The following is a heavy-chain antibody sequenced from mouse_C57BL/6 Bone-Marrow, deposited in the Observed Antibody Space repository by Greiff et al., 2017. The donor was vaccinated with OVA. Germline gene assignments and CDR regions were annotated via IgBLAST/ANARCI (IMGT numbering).Heavy chain of an antibody. Sequence: DVMLVESGGGLVQPKGSLKLSCAASGFSFNTYAMNWVRQAPGKGLEWVARIRSKSNNYATYYADSVKDRFTISRDDSESMLYLQMNNLKTEDTAMYYCVRHDVYSYFDVWGTGTTVTVSS. CDR2: IRSKSNNYAT. D-gene: IGHD2-3*01. CDR1: GFSFNTYA. J-gene: IGHJ1*03. CDR3: VRHDVYSYFDV. V-gene: IGHV10-1*01.